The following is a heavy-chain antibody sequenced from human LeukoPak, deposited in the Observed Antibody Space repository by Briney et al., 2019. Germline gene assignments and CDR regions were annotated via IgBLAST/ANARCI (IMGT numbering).Heavy chain of an antibody. CDR1: GGSISSYY. D-gene: IGHD2-15*01. Sequence: PSETLSLTCTVSGGSISSYYWSWIRQPPGKGLEWIGYIYYSGSTNYNPSLKSRVTISVDTSKNQFSLKLSSVTAADTAVYYCAREVVVVAATFFDYWGQGTLVTVSS. CDR3: AREVVVVAATFFDY. J-gene: IGHJ4*02. V-gene: IGHV4-59*01. CDR2: IYYSGST.